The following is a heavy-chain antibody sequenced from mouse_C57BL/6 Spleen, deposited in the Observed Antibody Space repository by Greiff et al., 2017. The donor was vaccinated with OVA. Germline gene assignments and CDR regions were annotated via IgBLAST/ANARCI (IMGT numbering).Heavy chain of an antibody. CDR1: GFTFSSYT. V-gene: IGHV5-9*01. Sequence: DVQLVESGGGLVKPGGSLKLSCAASGFTFSSYTMSWVRQTPEKRLEWVATISGGGGNTYYPDSVKGRFTISRDNAKNTLYLQMSSLRSEDTALYYCARHLLWDWFAYWGQGTLVTVSA. CDR2: ISGGGGNT. J-gene: IGHJ3*01. CDR3: ARHLLWDWFAY. D-gene: IGHD2-10*01.